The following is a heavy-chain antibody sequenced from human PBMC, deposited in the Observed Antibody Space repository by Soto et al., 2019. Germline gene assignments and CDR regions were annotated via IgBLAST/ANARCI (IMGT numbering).Heavy chain of an antibody. V-gene: IGHV3-21*01. D-gene: IGHD6-19*01. CDR3: SAGWSIYDY. Sequence: ESGGGLVKPGGSLRLSCAASGFTFSSYNMNWVRQAPGKGLEWVSSISSSSESVYYADSMKGRFTISRDNAKNSLYLQMNSVRAEDTAVYYCSAGWSIYDYWGQGTLVTVSS. CDR1: GFTFSSYN. J-gene: IGHJ4*02. CDR2: ISSSSESV.